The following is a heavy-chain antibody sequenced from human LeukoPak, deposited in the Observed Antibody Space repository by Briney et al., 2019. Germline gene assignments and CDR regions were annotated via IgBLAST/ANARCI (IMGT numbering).Heavy chain of an antibody. Sequence: GRCLRLACVASGFNLSNYAMRWVRQAPGKGLEFVSAISRSGGDTSYGNFVKGRFSISRDNISNTVDLQMGALRPEDSGIYYCARIPEYWGQGTLVTVSS. CDR1: GFNLSNYA. V-gene: IGHV3-64*01. CDR3: ARIPEY. CDR2: ISRSGGDT. J-gene: IGHJ4*02. D-gene: IGHD2-21*01.